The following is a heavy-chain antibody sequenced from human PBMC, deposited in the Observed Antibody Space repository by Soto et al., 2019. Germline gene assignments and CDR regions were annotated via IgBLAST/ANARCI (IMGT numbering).Heavy chain of an antibody. CDR1: GFTFSGSA. CDR2: IRSKANSYAT. V-gene: IGHV3-73*02. CDR3: TSLDPPIAVAPHSKYYYGMDV. Sequence: EVQLVESGGGLVQPGGSLKLSCAASGFTFSGSAMHWVRQASGKGLEWVGRIRSKANSYATAYAASVKGRFTISRDDSKNTAYLQMNSLKTEDTAVYYCTSLDPPIAVAPHSKYYYGMDVWGQGTTVTVSS. D-gene: IGHD6-19*01. J-gene: IGHJ6*02.